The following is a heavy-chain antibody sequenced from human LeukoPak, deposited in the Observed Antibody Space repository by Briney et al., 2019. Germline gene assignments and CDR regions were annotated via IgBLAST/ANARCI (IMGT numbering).Heavy chain of an antibody. D-gene: IGHD3-3*01. CDR1: GFTFSSYS. CDR3: ARAIFGVVIVAFDI. J-gene: IGHJ3*02. Sequence: GGSPRLSCAASGFTFSSYSMNWVRQAPGKGLEWVSSISSSSSYIYYADSVKGRFTISRDNAKNSLYLQMNSLRAEDTAVYYCARAIFGVVIVAFDIWGQGTMVTVSS. CDR2: ISSSSSYI. V-gene: IGHV3-21*01.